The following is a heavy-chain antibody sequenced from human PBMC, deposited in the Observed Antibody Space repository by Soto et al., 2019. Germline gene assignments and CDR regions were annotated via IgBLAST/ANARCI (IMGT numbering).Heavy chain of an antibody. CDR2: MNPNSGNT. J-gene: IGHJ6*03. V-gene: IGHV1-8*01. CDR1: GYTFTSYD. CDR3: ARGRLYSSSWSTIYYYYYMDV. Sequence: ASVKVSCKASGYTFTSYDINWVRQATGQGLEWMGWMNPNSGNTGYAQKFQGRVTMTRNTSISTAYMELSSLRSEDTAVYYCARGRLYSSSWSTIYYYYYMDVWGKGTTVTVSS. D-gene: IGHD6-13*01.